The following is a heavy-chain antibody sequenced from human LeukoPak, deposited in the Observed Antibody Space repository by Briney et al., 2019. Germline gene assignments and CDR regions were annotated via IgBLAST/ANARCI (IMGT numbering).Heavy chain of an antibody. V-gene: IGHV3-33*01. Sequence: GGSLRLSCAASGFTLSSYGMHWVRQAPGKGLEWVAVIWYDGSNKYYADSVKGRFTISRDNSKNTLYLQMNSLRAEDTAVYYCARALSSGSYGWFDPWGQGTLVTVSS. CDR2: IWYDGSNK. CDR3: ARALSSGSYGWFDP. J-gene: IGHJ5*02. D-gene: IGHD1-26*01. CDR1: GFTLSSYG.